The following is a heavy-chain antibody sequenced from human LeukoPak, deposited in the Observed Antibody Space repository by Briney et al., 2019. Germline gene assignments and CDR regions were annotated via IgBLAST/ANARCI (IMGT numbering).Heavy chain of an antibody. CDR3: AKDNVAAAGRYFDY. V-gene: IGHV3-30*18. CDR2: ISYDGSNK. D-gene: IGHD6-13*01. J-gene: IGHJ4*02. CDR1: GFTFSNYG. Sequence: GGSLRLCCAASGFTFSNYGMHWVRQAPGKGLEWVALISYDGSNKYFADSVKGRFTISRDNSKNTLYLQMHSLRAEDTAVYYCAKDNVAAAGRYFDYWGQGTLVTVSS.